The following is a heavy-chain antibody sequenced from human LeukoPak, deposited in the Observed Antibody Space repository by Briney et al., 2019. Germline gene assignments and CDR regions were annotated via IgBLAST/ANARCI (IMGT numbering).Heavy chain of an antibody. CDR2: ISGSGGTT. CDR1: GFTFSSYD. CDR3: AKALRGNALDH. J-gene: IGHJ4*02. V-gene: IGHV3-23*01. D-gene: IGHD1-1*01. Sequence: PGGTLRLSCAASGFTFSSYDMSWVRQAPGKGLEWVSTISGSGGTTNFADSVKGRFTISRENSKNTLYLQMNSLRAEDTAVYYCAKALRGNALDHWGQGTLVTVSS.